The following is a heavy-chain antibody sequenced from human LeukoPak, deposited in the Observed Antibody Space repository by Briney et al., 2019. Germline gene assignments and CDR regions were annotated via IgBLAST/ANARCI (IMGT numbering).Heavy chain of an antibody. J-gene: IGHJ5*02. Sequence: PSETLSLTCTVSGGSISSYYWSWIRQPPGKGLGWIEYIYYSGSTNYNPSLKSRVTISVDTSKNQFSLKLSSVTAADTAVYYCARGMVREENWFDPWGQGTLVTVSS. CDR1: GGSISSYY. CDR3: ARGMVREENWFDP. D-gene: IGHD3-10*01. V-gene: IGHV4-59*01. CDR2: IYYSGST.